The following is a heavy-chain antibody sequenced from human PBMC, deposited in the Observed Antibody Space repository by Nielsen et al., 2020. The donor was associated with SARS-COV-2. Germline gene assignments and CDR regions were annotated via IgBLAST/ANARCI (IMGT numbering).Heavy chain of an antibody. V-gene: IGHV4-31*03. D-gene: IGHD4-17*01. CDR1: GASISSGGNL. CDR3: ARDARGYDHYTYGMDV. J-gene: IGHJ6*02. CDR2: IYFTGRT. Sequence: SETLSLTCTVSGASISSGGNLWSWIRQHPGKGLEWIGYIYFTGRTSYNPSLKSRVAMSVDTSKNQVSLDLMSVTAADTAVYYCARDARGYDHYTYGMDVWGLGAPVTVP.